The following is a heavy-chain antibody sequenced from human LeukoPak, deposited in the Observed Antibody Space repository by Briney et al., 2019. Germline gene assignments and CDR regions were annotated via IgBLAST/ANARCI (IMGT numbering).Heavy chain of an antibody. J-gene: IGHJ4*02. CDR2: IKQDGSEK. CDR1: GFTFSSYW. CDR3: ATDGGPFDN. Sequence: GGSLRLSCAASGFTFSSYWMSWVRQAPGKGPEWVANIKQDGSEKYYVDSVKGRFTISRDNAKNSMSLQMNSLRVEDTALYYCATDGGPFDNWGQGTLVAVSS. V-gene: IGHV3-7*01.